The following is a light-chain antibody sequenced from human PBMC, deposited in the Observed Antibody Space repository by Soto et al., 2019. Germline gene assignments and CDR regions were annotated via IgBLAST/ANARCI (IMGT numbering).Light chain of an antibody. CDR3: HKSYSTPSIT. Sequence: DIQMTQSPSSLSASVGDRVTITCRASQSISSYLNWYQQKPGKAPKLLIYAASSLQSGVPSRFSASGSGTDFTLTISSLQPEYFAIYDWHKSYSTPSITFGQVTRLEIK. CDR2: AAS. V-gene: IGKV1-39*01. CDR1: QSISSY. J-gene: IGKJ5*01.